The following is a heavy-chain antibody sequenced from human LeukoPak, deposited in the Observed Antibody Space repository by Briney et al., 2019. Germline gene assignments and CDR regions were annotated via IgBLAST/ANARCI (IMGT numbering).Heavy chain of an antibody. V-gene: IGHV3-21*01. D-gene: IGHD3-10*01. Sequence: WGSLRLSCAASGFTFSSYSMNWVRQAPGKGLEWVSSISSSSSYIYYADSVKGRFTISRDNANNSLYLQMNSLRAEDTAVYYCAAGSGSYRDWFDPWGQGTLVTVSS. J-gene: IGHJ5*02. CDR1: GFTFSSYS. CDR3: AAGSGSYRDWFDP. CDR2: ISSSSSYI.